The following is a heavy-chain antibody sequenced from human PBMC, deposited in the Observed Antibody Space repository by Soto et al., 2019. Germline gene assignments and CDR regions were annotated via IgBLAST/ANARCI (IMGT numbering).Heavy chain of an antibody. V-gene: IGHV3-7*03. CDR2: IKQDGSEK. CDR3: AKRGPSRLSGYLDY. Sequence: GGSLRLACAASGFTFSNFWMSWVRQAPGKGLEWVANIKQDGSEKYFMDSVKGRFTISRDNAKNSLYLQMNSLRAEDTAVYYCAKRGPSRLSGYLDYWGQGTLVTVSS. J-gene: IGHJ4*02. CDR1: GFTFSNFW. D-gene: IGHD3-16*02.